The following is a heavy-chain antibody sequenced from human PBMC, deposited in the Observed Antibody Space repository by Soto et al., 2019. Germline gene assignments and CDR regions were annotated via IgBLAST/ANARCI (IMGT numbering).Heavy chain of an antibody. CDR2: ISNDGRSE. V-gene: IGHV3-30*18. Sequence: GGSLRLSCAASGFRFSTFGMHWVRQAPGKGLEWVAGISNDGRSEFYADSVKGRFTVSRDNSRNTLYLQMNSLRAEDTAVYYCAKDRDNNGFDYWGQGTLVTVSS. J-gene: IGHJ4*02. CDR1: GFRFSTFG. D-gene: IGHD1-20*01. CDR3: AKDRDNNGFDY.